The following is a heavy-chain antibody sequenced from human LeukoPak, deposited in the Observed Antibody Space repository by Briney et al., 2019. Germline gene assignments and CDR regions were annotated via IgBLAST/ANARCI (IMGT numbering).Heavy chain of an antibody. CDR3: ARGGPSEGPDDPNGAFDI. CDR2: IYYNGST. Sequence: PSQTLSLTCTVSGGSISSGDYYWSWIRQPPGKGLEWIGYIYYNGSTYYNPSLKSRVTISVDTSKNQFSLKMSSVTAADTAVYYCARGGPSEGPDDPNGAFDIWGQGTMVTVSS. J-gene: IGHJ3*02. D-gene: IGHD2-8*01. CDR1: GGSISSGDYY. V-gene: IGHV4-30-4*01.